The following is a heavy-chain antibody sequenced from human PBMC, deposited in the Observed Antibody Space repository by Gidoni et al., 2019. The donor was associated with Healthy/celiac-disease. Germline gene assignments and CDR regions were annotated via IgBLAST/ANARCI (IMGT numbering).Heavy chain of an antibody. CDR3: ASSLGSVTNDAFDI. D-gene: IGHD4-17*01. CDR1: GGPISSSNW. CDR2: IYHSGST. V-gene: IGHV4-4*02. J-gene: IGHJ3*02. Sequence: VQLQESGPGLVKPSGTLSLTCAVSGGPISSSNWWSWVRQPQGKGLELIGEIYHSGSTNDNPALKSRVTISVDKSKNQFSLKLSSVTAADTAVYYCASSLGSVTNDAFDIWGQGTMVTVSS.